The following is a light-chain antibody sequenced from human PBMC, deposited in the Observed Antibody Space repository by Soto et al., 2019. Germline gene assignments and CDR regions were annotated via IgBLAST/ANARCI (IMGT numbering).Light chain of an antibody. J-gene: IGKJ5*01. Sequence: EIVMTQSPATLSVSAGARATLSCRARQSVRSNLAWYQQKPGQAPSLLIYDASTRATGIPARFSGSWSGTEGTLTISSLQSEDFEVYDGQQYNNWPITFGQGTRLEIK. CDR3: QQYNNWPIT. CDR1: QSVRSN. V-gene: IGKV3D-15*01. CDR2: DAS.